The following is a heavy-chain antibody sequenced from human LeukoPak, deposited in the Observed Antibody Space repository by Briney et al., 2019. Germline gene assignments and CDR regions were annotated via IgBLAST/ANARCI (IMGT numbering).Heavy chain of an antibody. Sequence: PGGSLRLSCAASGLTFSSYAMSWVRQAPGKGLEWVSAISGSGGSTYYADSVKGRFTISRDNSKNTLYLQMNSLRAEDTAVYYCAKQPYDSSGYYYELDYWGQGTLVTVSS. D-gene: IGHD3-22*01. J-gene: IGHJ4*02. CDR2: ISGSGGST. V-gene: IGHV3-23*01. CDR3: AKQPYDSSGYYYELDY. CDR1: GLTFSSYA.